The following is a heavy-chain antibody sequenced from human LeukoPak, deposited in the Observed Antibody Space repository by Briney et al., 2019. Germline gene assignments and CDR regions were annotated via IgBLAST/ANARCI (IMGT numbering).Heavy chain of an antibody. Sequence: PSETLPLTCTVSGGSISSYYWSWIRQPPGKGLEWIGYIYYSGSTNYNPSLKSRVTISVDTSKNQFFLKLSSVTAADTAVYYCARMGLILPAEFDYWGQGTLVTVSS. V-gene: IGHV4-59*01. CDR3: ARMGLILPAEFDY. J-gene: IGHJ4*02. CDR2: IYYSGST. CDR1: GGSISSYY. D-gene: IGHD2-2*01.